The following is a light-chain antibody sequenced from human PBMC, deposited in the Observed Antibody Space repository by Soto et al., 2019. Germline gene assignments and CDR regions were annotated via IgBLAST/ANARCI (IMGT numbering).Light chain of an antibody. CDR3: SSFASSNTWV. J-gene: IGLJ3*02. CDR2: DVS. V-gene: IGLV2-14*03. CDR1: SSDVGAYNF. Sequence: QSALTQPASVSGSPGQSITISCTGTSSDVGAYNFVSWYQQHPGEVPKLMIFDVSSRPSGVSDRFSGSKSGNTASLTISGLQPEDEGDYYCSSFASSNTWVFGGGTKLTVL.